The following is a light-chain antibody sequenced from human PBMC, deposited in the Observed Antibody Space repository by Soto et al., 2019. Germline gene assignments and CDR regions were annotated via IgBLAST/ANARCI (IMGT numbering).Light chain of an antibody. J-gene: IGKJ1*01. CDR2: GAS. V-gene: IGKV3-20*01. CDR3: QQYGSSRT. CDR1: QSVSSSY. Sequence: EIVLTQSPGTLSLSPGERATLSCRASQSVSSSYLAWYQQKPGQAPRLLIYGASSRATGIPDRFSGSGSGTDFTLTLSRLEPEGFAVYCCQQYGSSRTGGQGTKVEIK.